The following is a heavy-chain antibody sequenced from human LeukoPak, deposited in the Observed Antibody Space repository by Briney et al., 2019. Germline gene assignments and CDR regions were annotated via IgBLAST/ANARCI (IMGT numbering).Heavy chain of an antibody. Sequence: GGSLRLSCAASGFTFSTAWMSWVRQAPGRGLEWVGCLKSKNDGGTADYAAPAKGRFTISRDDSKNMLYLQMNSLKTDDTAVYYCTTDWNSSSDWGQGTLVTVSS. CDR2: LKSKNDGGTA. CDR3: TTDWNSSSD. CDR1: GFTFSTAW. D-gene: IGHD6-13*01. J-gene: IGHJ4*02. V-gene: IGHV3-15*01.